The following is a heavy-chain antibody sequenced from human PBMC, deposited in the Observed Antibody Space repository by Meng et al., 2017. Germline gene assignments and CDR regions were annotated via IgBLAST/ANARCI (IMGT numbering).Heavy chain of an antibody. CDR1: GFTFSGSA. CDR2: IRSKANSYAT. Sequence: GGSLRLSCAASGFTFSGSAMHWVRQASGKGLEWVGRIRSKANSYATAYAASVKGRFTISRDDSKNTAYLQMNSLKTEDTAVYYCTRLIEITMVRGVIIPNDYWAQGTLVTVSS. CDR3: TRLIEITMVRGVIIPNDY. J-gene: IGHJ4*02. D-gene: IGHD3-10*01. V-gene: IGHV3-73*01.